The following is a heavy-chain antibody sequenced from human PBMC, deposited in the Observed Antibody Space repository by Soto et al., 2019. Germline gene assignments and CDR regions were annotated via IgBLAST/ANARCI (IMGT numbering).Heavy chain of an antibody. CDR3: AKVLTTVTRRAFDY. D-gene: IGHD4-17*01. CDR1: GFTFSSYA. CDR2: ISDSGGST. Sequence: EVQLLESGGNLVQPGGSLRLSCAASGFTFSSYAMSWVRQAPGKGLEWVSTISDSGGSTYYADSVKGRFTISSDNSKNTLYLQMNNLRAEDTAVYYCAKVLTTVTRRAFDYWGQGTLVTVSS. J-gene: IGHJ4*02. V-gene: IGHV3-23*01.